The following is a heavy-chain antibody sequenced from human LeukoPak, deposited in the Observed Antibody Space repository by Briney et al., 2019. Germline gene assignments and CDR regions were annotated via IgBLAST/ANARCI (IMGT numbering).Heavy chain of an antibody. CDR1: GGSFSGYY. Sequence: SETLSLTCAVYGGSFSGYYWSWIRQPPGKGLEWIGEINHSGSTNYNPSLKSRATISVDTSKNQFSLKLSSVTAADTAVYYCARGTTTIFGVVIPRKYNWFDPWGQGTLVTVSS. CDR3: ARGTTTIFGVVIPRKYNWFDP. V-gene: IGHV4-34*01. J-gene: IGHJ5*02. D-gene: IGHD3-3*01. CDR2: INHSGST.